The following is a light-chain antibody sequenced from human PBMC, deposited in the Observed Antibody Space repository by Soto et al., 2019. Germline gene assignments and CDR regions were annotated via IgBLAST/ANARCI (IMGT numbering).Light chain of an antibody. CDR3: SSYTSSSTYV. CDR2: NVS. J-gene: IGLJ1*01. V-gene: IGLV2-14*03. Sequence: QSALTQPASVSGSPGQSITISCTGTSSDVGGYNSVSWYQQHPGKAPKLMIYNVSNRPSGISDRFSGSRSGNTASLTFSGLQAEDEADYYCSSYTSSSTYVFGTGTKLTVL. CDR1: SSDVGGYNS.